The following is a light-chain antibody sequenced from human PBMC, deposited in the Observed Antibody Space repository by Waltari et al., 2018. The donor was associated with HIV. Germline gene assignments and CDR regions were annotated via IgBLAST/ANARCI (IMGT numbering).Light chain of an antibody. CDR2: EVT. Sequence: QSALTQPPSASGSPGQPVTIACTGTSSDVGGYNYVSWYQQYPGKAPKLMIYEVTKRPSGVPERFSGSKSDNTASLTVSGLQAEDEADYYCSSYAGSNNYVVFGGGTRLTVL. V-gene: IGLV2-8*01. CDR3: SSYAGSNNYVV. J-gene: IGLJ2*01. CDR1: SSDVGGYNY.